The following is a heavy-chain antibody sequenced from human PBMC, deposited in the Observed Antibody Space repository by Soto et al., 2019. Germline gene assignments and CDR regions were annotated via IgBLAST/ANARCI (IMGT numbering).Heavy chain of an antibody. CDR2: IRGSGVTT. J-gene: IGHJ4*02. CDR3: LDLGYFSGSTCSLDD. Sequence: EVRLLESGGGLVQRGGSLRLSCGASGFTFSNYDMSWVRQAPGKGLEWVSTIRGSGVTTFYADSVKGRFTISRDNSKNMVYLHMNSLRVEDTAIYYCLDLGYFSGSTCSLDDWGQGTLVTVSS. D-gene: IGHD2-15*01. V-gene: IGHV3-23*01. CDR1: GFTFSNYD.